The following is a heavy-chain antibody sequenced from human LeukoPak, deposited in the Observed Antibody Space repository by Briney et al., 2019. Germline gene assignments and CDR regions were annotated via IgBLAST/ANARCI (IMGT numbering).Heavy chain of an antibody. V-gene: IGHV3-74*01. CDR3: ATLYGSGSYYED. J-gene: IGHJ4*02. Sequence: GGSLRLSCAASGFPFSSYWMHWVRQAPGKGLVWVSRINSDGSSTSYADSVKGRFTISRDNAKNTLYLQMNSLRAEDTAVYYCATLYGSGSYYEDWGRGTLVTVSS. CDR2: INSDGSST. CDR1: GFPFSSYW. D-gene: IGHD3-10*01.